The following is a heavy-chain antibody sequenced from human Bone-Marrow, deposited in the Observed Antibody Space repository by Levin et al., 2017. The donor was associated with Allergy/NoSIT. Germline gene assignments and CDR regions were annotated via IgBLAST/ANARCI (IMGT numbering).Heavy chain of an antibody. V-gene: IGHV4-39*01. Sequence: SQTLSLTCNVSGGSISSSSYYWGWIRQPPGKGLEWIGSIYYSGSTYYNPSLKSRVTISVDTSKNQFSLKLSSVTAADTAVYYCARHRRYYDSSGYLGRFDPWGQGTLVTVSS. CDR2: IYYSGST. CDR1: GGSISSSSYY. J-gene: IGHJ5*02. D-gene: IGHD3-22*01. CDR3: ARHRRYYDSSGYLGRFDP.